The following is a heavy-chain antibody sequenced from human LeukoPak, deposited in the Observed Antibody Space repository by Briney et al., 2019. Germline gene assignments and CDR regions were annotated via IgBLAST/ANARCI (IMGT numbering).Heavy chain of an antibody. Sequence: GASVKVSCKASGGTFSSYAISWVRQAPGQGLEWMGRIIPILGIANYAQKFQGRVTITADKSTSTAYMELSSLRSEDTAVYYCARDTKGDITIFGVVIGDTYYYGMDVWGQGTTVTVSS. CDR3: ARDTKGDITIFGVVIGDTYYYGMDV. V-gene: IGHV1-69*04. CDR2: IIPILGIA. J-gene: IGHJ6*02. CDR1: GGTFSSYA. D-gene: IGHD3-3*01.